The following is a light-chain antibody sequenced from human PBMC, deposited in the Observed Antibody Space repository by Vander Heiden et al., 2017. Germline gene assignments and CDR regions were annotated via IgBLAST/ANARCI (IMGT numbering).Light chain of an antibody. Sequence: SYELTPPPSVSVSPGQTASITCSGDKVGDKYACWYQQKPGQSPVLVIYQDSKRPSGIPERFSGSNSGNTATLTISGTQAMDEADYYCQAWDSSTHVVFGGGTKLTVL. CDR1: KVGDKY. CDR3: QAWDSSTHVV. J-gene: IGLJ2*01. CDR2: QDS. V-gene: IGLV3-1*01.